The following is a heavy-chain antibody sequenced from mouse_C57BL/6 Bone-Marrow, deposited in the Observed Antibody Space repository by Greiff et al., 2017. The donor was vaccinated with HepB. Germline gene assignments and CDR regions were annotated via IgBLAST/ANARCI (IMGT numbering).Heavy chain of an antibody. CDR3: AREYYGYAMDY. Sequence: EVQLQQSGPGLVKPSQSLSLTCSVTGYSITSGYYWNWIRQFPGNKLEWMGYISYDGSNNYNPSLKNRISITRDTSKNQFFLKLNSVTTEDTATYYCAREYYGYAMDYWGQGTSVTVSS. CDR2: ISYDGSN. V-gene: IGHV3-6*01. J-gene: IGHJ4*01. D-gene: IGHD1-1*01. CDR1: GYSITSGYY.